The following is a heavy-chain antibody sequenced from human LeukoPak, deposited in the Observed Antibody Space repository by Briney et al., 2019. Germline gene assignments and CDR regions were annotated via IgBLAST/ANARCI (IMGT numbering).Heavy chain of an antibody. Sequence: GGSLRLSCAASGFMFSKSWMHWVRQVPGKGLVWVARIYNDGSTTYYADSVKGRFTVSRDNSKNTLYVQMKSLRAEDTAVYYCAKDFVVVPGNVNYFDYWGQGTLVTVSS. D-gene: IGHD2-21*02. J-gene: IGHJ4*02. V-gene: IGHV3-74*01. CDR1: GFMFSKSW. CDR2: IYNDGSTT. CDR3: AKDFVVVPGNVNYFDY.